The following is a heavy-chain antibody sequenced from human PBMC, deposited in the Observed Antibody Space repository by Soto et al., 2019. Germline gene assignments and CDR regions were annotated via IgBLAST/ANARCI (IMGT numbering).Heavy chain of an antibody. CDR1: GGSISSGEYY. CDR3: ARDGGFCTNGVCPVYYYYGMDV. J-gene: IGHJ6*02. CDR2: IYYSGTT. Sequence: QVQLQESGPGLVKPSQTLSLTCTVSGGSISSGEYYWSRIRQPPGEGLEWIRNIYYSGTTYNNPSLKSRVTISVDTSNNQFSLKMSSVTAADTAVYYCARDGGFCTNGVCPVYYYYGMDVWGQGTTVTVSS. V-gene: IGHV4-30-4*01. D-gene: IGHD2-8*01.